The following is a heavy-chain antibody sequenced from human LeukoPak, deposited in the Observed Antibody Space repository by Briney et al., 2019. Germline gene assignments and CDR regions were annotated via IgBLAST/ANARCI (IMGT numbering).Heavy chain of an antibody. CDR1: GGSISSYF. Sequence: SETLSLTCTVPGGSISSYFWSWIRRPPGKGLEWIGCIYYRGSTSYDPSLKSRVTISGDTSKNQFSLKLSSVTAADTAVYYCARHYGGNSIWYFDLWGRGTLVTVSS. CDR2: IYYRGST. CDR3: ARHYGGNSIWYFDL. D-gene: IGHD4-23*01. V-gene: IGHV4-59*08. J-gene: IGHJ2*01.